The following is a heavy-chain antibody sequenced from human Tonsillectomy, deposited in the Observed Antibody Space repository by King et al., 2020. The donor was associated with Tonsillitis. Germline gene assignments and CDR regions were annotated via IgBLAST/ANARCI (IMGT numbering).Heavy chain of an antibody. CDR2: IRNDGSDK. Sequence: VQLVESGGGILQPGESLRISCTPSGFTFSGYAMHWVRQAPGKGLEWVSFIRNDGSDKYYADSVKGRFTISRDNTKNTLYLQMNSLTVEDTAVYYCVKGRHSSGWRGSDYWGQGTLVTVSS. D-gene: IGHD3-22*01. CDR3: VKGRHSSGWRGSDY. V-gene: IGHV3-30*02. J-gene: IGHJ4*02. CDR1: GFTFSGYA.